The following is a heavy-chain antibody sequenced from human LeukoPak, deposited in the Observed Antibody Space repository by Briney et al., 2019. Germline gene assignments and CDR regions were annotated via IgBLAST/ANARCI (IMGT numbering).Heavy chain of an antibody. CDR1: GFTFSDCA. J-gene: IGHJ6*02. V-gene: IGHV3-23*01. Sequence: PGGSLRLSCAASGFTFSDCAMSWVRQAPGKGLEWVSAIGSDGNKHYSESVKGRFAISRDNSKNTLFLQMSSLRAEDTALYYCAKDLHYYDAMDVWGQGTTVTVSS. CDR3: AKDLHYYDAMDV. CDR2: IGSDGNK.